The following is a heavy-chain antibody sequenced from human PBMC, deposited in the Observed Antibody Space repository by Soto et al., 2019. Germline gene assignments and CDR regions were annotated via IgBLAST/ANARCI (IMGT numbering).Heavy chain of an antibody. CDR2: IIPIFGTA. CDR1: GGTFSSYA. D-gene: IGHD2-2*01. CDR3: ARRGGAVGYCSSTSCWGYYGMDV. V-gene: IGHV1-69*01. J-gene: IGHJ6*02. Sequence: QVPLVQSGAEVKKPGSSVKVSCKASGGTFSSYAISWVRQAPGQGLEWMGGIIPIFGTANYAQKFQGRVTITADESTSTAYMELSSLRSEDTAVYYCARRGGAVGYCSSTSCWGYYGMDVWGQGTTVTVSS.